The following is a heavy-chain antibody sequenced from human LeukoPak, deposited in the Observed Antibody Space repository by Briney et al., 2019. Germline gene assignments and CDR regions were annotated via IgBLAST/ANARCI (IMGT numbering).Heavy chain of an antibody. D-gene: IGHD1-26*01. CDR3: ASGGIYYGAAFDF. Sequence: PGGSLRLSCAASGFTFSSYAMSWVRQAPGKGLEWVSAISGSGGSTYYADSVKGRFTISRDNSKNTLYLQMNSLRAEDTALYYCASGGIYYGAAFDFWGQGILVTVSS. J-gene: IGHJ4*02. CDR1: GFTFSSYA. CDR2: ISGSGGST. V-gene: IGHV3-23*01.